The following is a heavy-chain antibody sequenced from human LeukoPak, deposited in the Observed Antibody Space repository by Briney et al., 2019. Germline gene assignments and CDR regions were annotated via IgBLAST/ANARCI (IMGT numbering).Heavy chain of an antibody. J-gene: IGHJ4*02. V-gene: IGHV4-39*01. Sequence: SETLSLTCTVSGGSISSSSYYWGWIRQPPGKGLEWIGRIYYSGSTYYNPSLKSRVTISVDTSKTQFSLKLSSVPAADTAVYYCATLLRVTTLDYWGQGTLVTVSS. D-gene: IGHD4-17*01. CDR1: GGSISSSSYY. CDR2: IYYSGST. CDR3: ATLLRVTTLDY.